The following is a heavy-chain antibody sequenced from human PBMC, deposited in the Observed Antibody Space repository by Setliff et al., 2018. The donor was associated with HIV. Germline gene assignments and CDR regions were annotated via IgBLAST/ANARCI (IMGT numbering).Heavy chain of an antibody. J-gene: IGHJ4*02. V-gene: IGHV1-18*01. CDR3: ARDPRYSSVLFRNGGVDY. Sequence: GASVKVSCKTSGYMFSSYGISWVRQAPGQGLEWMGWVSNKGDTNYVQKLQDRLTITTDTSTSTAYLELRDLRSEDTAVYYCARDPRYSSVLFRNGGVDYWGQGTLVTVSS. CDR1: GYMFSSYG. CDR2: VSNKGDT. D-gene: IGHD6-19*01.